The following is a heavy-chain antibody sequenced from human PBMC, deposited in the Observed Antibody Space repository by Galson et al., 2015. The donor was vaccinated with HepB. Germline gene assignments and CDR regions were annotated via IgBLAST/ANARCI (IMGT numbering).Heavy chain of an antibody. CDR1: GFTFKAYS. CDR2: IGYGGNI. D-gene: IGHD3-22*01. Sequence: SLRLPCAASGFTFKAYSMNWVRQAPGKGLEWVSYIGYGGNIYYADSVRGRFTISRDNAKNSLYLQMNSLRHDDTAVYYCARDGARGYDNDYWGQGTLVTVSS. V-gene: IGHV3-48*02. J-gene: IGHJ4*02. CDR3: ARDGARGYDNDY.